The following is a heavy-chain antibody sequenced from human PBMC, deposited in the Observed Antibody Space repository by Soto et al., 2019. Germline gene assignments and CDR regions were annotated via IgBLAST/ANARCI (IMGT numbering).Heavy chain of an antibody. CDR3: ARGRVLVPAAISLFFSAGMDV. Sequence: NPSETLSLTCAVYGGSFSGYYWSWIRQPPGKGLEWIGEINHSGSTNYNPSLKSRVTISVDTSKNQFSLKLSSVTAADTAVYYCARGRVLVPAAISLFFSAGMDVWGQGTTVTVSS. D-gene: IGHD2-2*02. CDR2: INHSGST. J-gene: IGHJ6*02. CDR1: GGSFSGYY. V-gene: IGHV4-34*01.